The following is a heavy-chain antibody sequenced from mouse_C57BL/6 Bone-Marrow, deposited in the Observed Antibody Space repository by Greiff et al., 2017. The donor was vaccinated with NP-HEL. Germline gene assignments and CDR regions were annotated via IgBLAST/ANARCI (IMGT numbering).Heavy chain of an antibody. D-gene: IGHD1-1*01. Sequence: VMLVESGPELVKPGASVKISCKASGYAFSSSWMNWVKQRPGKGLEWIGRIYPGDGDTNYNGKFKGKATLTADKSSSTAYMQLSSLTSEDSAVYFCARLGYYGSSPYYYAMDYWGQGTSVTVSS. J-gene: IGHJ4*01. CDR1: GYAFSSSW. CDR2: IYPGDGDT. CDR3: ARLGYYGSSPYYYAMDY. V-gene: IGHV1-82*01.